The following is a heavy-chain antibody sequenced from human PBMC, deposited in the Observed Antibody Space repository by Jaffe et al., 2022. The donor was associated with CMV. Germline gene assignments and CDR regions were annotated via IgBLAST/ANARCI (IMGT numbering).Heavy chain of an antibody. Sequence: EVQLVESGGGLVKPGGSLRLSCAASGFTFSNAWMSWVRQAPGKGLEWVGRIKSKTDGGTTDYAAPVKGRFTISRDDSKNTLYLQMNSLKTEDTAVYYCQHPGIAAAEDYWGQGTLVTVSS. D-gene: IGHD6-13*01. CDR1: GFTFSNAW. CDR2: IKSKTDGGTT. J-gene: IGHJ4*02. V-gene: IGHV3-15*01. CDR3: QHPGIAAAEDY.